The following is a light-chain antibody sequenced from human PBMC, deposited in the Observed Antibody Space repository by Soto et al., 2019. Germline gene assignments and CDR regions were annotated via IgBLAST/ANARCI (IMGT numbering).Light chain of an antibody. CDR2: ATS. CDR3: QQYDSSPKT. CDR1: QSVLYSSNNKNY. Sequence: DIVMIQSPASLAVSLGERATINCKSSQSVLYSSNNKNYLGWYQQKPGQAPRLLIYATSNRATGIPDRFSGTGSGTDFTLTISRLEPEDFAVYYCQQYDSSPKTFGQGTKVDI. V-gene: IGKV4-1*01. J-gene: IGKJ1*01.